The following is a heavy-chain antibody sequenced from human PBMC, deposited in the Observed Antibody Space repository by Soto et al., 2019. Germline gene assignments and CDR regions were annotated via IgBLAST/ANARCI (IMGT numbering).Heavy chain of an antibody. J-gene: IGHJ4*02. CDR2: IVGSDAKT. V-gene: IGHV3-23*01. CDR3: AKWTYLDF. Sequence: GGSLRLSCTTSGFSFASFALTWVRQAPGQGLEWVATIVGSDAKTHYAGSVKGRFSISRDTSRNTVYLQTNNLRADDTAIYYCAKWTYLDFWGQGTRVTVSS. D-gene: IGHD5-12*01. CDR1: GFSFASFA.